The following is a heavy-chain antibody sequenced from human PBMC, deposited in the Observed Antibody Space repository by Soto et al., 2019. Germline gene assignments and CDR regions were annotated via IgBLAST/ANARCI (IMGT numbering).Heavy chain of an antibody. D-gene: IGHD5-12*01. CDR3: ATVATNSYNWVDP. Sequence: EVQLVESGGTLVQPGGSLRLSCAASTFTFNTYWMHWVRQAPGKGLVWVSRINGDGTKTTYADSVKGRFTISRDNAKNTVYLQMNSLRAEDTAMYYCATVATNSYNWVDPWGQGTLVTVSS. V-gene: IGHV3-74*03. CDR1: TFTFNTYW. J-gene: IGHJ5*02. CDR2: INGDGTKT.